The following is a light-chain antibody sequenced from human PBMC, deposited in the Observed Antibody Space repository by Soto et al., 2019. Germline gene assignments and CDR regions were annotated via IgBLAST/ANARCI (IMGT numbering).Light chain of an antibody. V-gene: IGKV2-28*01. CDR3: MQSLQLPRT. J-gene: IGKJ4*01. CDR1: QRLLHSDVNNF. CDR2: LGS. Sequence: DIVVTQSPLSLPVTPGESASISCRSSQRLLHSDVNNFLDWFLQKPGQSPQLLIYLGSNRASGVPDRFSGSGSGTVFTLKISRVEAEDVGVYYCMQSLQLPRTFGGGTKVEIK.